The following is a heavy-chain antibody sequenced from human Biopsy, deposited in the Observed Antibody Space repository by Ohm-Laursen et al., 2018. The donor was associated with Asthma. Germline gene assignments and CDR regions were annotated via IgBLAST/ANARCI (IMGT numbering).Heavy chain of an antibody. V-gene: IGHV4-39*01. J-gene: IGHJ4*02. CDR2: MYYGETT. CDR3: ARHDHRWDTYADF. CDR1: GGSGGYMKSGNYY. D-gene: IGHD2-2*01. Sequence: GTLSLTCSLSGGSGGYMKSGNYYWGWIRQPPGKGLEWIGSMYYGETTYYSPSLKSRVTISEDTSKNQFSLILNSVTAADTAVYYCARHDHRWDTYADFWGQGTLATVSS.